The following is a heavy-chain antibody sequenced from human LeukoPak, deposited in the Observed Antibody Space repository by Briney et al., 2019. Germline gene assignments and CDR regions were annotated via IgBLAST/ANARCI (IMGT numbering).Heavy chain of an antibody. Sequence: SETLSLTCTVSGGSISSYYWSWIRQPPGKGLEWIGYIYYSGSTNYNPSLKSRVTISVDTSKNQFSLKLSSVTAADTAVYYCARQRYYGSGNFDYWGQGTLVTVSS. CDR3: ARQRYYGSGNFDY. V-gene: IGHV4-59*08. D-gene: IGHD3-10*01. CDR2: IYYSGST. J-gene: IGHJ4*02. CDR1: GGSISSYY.